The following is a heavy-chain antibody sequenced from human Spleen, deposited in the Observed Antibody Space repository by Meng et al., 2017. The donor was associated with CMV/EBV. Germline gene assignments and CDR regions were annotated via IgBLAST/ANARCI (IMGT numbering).Heavy chain of an antibody. CDR2: ISAYNGNT. CDR1: GGTFSTYA. CDR3: ARTHYSHGMDV. J-gene: IGHJ6*02. Sequence: ASVKVSCKASGGTFSTYAISWVRQAPGQGLEWMGWISAYNGNTNYAQKLQGRVTMTTDTSTTTAYLELRSLRSDDTAVYYCARTHYSHGMDVWGQGTTVTVSS. V-gene: IGHV1-18*01.